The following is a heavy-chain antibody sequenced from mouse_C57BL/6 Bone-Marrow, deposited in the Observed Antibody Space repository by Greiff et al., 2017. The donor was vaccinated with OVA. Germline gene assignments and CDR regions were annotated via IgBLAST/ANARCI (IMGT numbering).Heavy chain of an antibody. CDR1: GYTFTSYT. J-gene: IGHJ1*03. Sequence: VQLQESGAELARPGASVKMSCKASGYTFTSYTMHWVKQRPGQGLEWIGYINPSSGYTKYNQKFKDKATLTADKSSSTAYMQLSSLTSEDSAVYYCARMSLGYFDVWGTGTTVTVSS. CDR3: ARMSLGYFDV. CDR2: INPSSGYT. V-gene: IGHV1-4*01.